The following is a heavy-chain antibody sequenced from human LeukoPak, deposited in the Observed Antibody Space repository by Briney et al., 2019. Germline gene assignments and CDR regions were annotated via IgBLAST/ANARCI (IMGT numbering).Heavy chain of an antibody. Sequence: SETLSLTCTVSGGSLSSYYWSWSRQPPGKGLEWIGYIYYSGSTNYNPSLKSRVTISVDTSKNQFSLKLSSVTAADTAVYYCARGSRGYGDYVYWFDPWGQGTLVTVSS. D-gene: IGHD4-17*01. CDR1: GGSLSSYY. J-gene: IGHJ5*02. V-gene: IGHV4-59*01. CDR2: IYYSGST. CDR3: ARGSRGYGDYVYWFDP.